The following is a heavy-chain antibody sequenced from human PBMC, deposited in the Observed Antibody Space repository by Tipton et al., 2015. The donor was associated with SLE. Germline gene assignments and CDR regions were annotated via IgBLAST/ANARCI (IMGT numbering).Heavy chain of an antibody. J-gene: IGHJ4*02. CDR1: GGSISSYY. CDR3: ARRRTVKPFDY. Sequence: TLSLTCTASGGSISSYYWSWIRQPPGKGLEWIGYIYYSGSTNYNPSLKSRVTISVDTSKNQFSLKLSSVTAADTAVYYCARRRTVKPFDYWGQGTLVTVSS. D-gene: IGHD4-17*01. V-gene: IGHV4-59*12. CDR2: IYYSGST.